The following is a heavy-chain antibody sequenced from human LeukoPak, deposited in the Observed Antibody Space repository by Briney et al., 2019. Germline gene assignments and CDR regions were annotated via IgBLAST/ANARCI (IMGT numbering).Heavy chain of an antibody. V-gene: IGHV4-39*07. CDR2: IYYIGST. CDR3: ARDPWLGWDYYYYYGMDV. J-gene: IGHJ6*02. Sequence: SETLSLTCTVSGGSFSSSTYYWGWIRQPPGKGLEWIGSIYYIGSTYYNPSLKSRVTISVDTSKNQFSLNLSSVTAADTAVYYCARDPWLGWDYYYYYGMDVWGQGTTVTVSS. D-gene: IGHD3-22*01. CDR1: GGSFSSSTYY.